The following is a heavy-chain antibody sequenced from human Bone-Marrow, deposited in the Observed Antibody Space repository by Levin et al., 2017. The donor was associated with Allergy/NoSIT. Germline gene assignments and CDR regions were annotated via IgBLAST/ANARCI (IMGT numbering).Heavy chain of an antibody. CDR2: IYYSGST. CDR1: GGSISSYY. D-gene: IGHD3-22*01. J-gene: IGHJ3*02. Sequence: SETLSLTCTVSGGSISSYYWSWIRQPPGKGLEWIGYIYYSGSTNYNPSLKSRVTISVDTSKNQFSLKLSSVTAADTAVYYCASTLEQQDDYDNLNAFDIWGQGTMVTVSS. V-gene: IGHV4-59*01. CDR3: ASTLEQQDDYDNLNAFDI.